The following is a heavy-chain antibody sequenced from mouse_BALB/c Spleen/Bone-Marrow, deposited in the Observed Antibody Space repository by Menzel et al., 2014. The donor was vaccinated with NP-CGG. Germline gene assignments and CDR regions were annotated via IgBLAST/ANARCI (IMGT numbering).Heavy chain of an antibody. V-gene: IGHV1-5*01. CDR2: IYSGNSDT. J-gene: IGHJ2*01. Sequence: EVKLMESGTVLARPGAAVKTSCKASGYTFSNYWMHWVKPRPGQGLEWIGTIYSGNSDTTYNQNFKGKAKLTAVTSTSTAYMELSSPTNEDSAVYYCTTLARNNFDYWGQGTTLTVSS. CDR1: GYTFSNYW. CDR3: TTLARNNFDY. D-gene: IGHD3-1*01.